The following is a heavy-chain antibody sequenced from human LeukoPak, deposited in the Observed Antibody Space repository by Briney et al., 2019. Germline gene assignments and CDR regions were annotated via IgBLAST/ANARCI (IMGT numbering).Heavy chain of an antibody. CDR2: IIPIFGTA. D-gene: IGHD3-9*01. CDR3: ARAYRGRYFDWLSHNWFDP. CDR1: GGTFSSYA. Sequence: GASVKVSCKASGGTFSSYAISWVRQAPGQGLEWMGGIIPIFGTANYAQKFQGRVTITADESTSTAYMELSSLRSEVTAVYYCARAYRGRYFDWLSHNWFDPWGQGTLVTVSS. J-gene: IGHJ5*02. V-gene: IGHV1-69*13.